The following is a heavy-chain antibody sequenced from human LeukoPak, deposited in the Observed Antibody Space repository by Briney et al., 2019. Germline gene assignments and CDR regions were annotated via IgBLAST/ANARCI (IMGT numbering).Heavy chain of an antibody. CDR2: IASKTDGGTT. CDR1: GFTFSSYG. V-gene: IGHV3-15*04. Sequence: GGSLRLSCAASGFTFSSYGMNWVRQAPGKGLEWVGRIASKTDGGTTDYAAPVKGRFTISRDDSKNTLFLQMNSLKTEDTAVYYCTTGIRGDCGQGTLVTVSS. J-gene: IGHJ4*02. CDR3: TTGIRGD.